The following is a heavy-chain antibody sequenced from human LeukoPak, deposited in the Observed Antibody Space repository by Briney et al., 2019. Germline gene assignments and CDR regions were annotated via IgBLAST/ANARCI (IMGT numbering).Heavy chain of an antibody. Sequence: ASVKVSCKASGYTFSDYYIHWVRQAPGQGLEWMGWISPKNIATNYAQNFRGRVTMTRDTSITTSYMEMNTLTSDDTAMYYCARGSSLTGDRVPSEFWGQGTLVTVSS. CDR1: GYTFSDYY. CDR2: ISPKNIAT. D-gene: IGHD1-20*01. V-gene: IGHV1-2*02. CDR3: ARGSSLTGDRVPSEF. J-gene: IGHJ4*02.